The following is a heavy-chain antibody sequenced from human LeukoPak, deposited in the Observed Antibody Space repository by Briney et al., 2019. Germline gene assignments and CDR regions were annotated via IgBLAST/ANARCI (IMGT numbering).Heavy chain of an antibody. CDR3: ARAHCVDTAMVTGWFDP. CDR1: RGTFSSSA. D-gene: IGHD5-18*01. Sequence: PVNVSCKASRGTFSSSAIIWVRQAPGQGLEWMGRIIPFLGIANYAQKFQGRVTINEDKSTSTAYMELSSVGSEDTAVYYCARAHCVDTAMVTGWFDPWGQGTLVTVSS. CDR2: IIPFLGIA. V-gene: IGHV1-69*04. J-gene: IGHJ5*02.